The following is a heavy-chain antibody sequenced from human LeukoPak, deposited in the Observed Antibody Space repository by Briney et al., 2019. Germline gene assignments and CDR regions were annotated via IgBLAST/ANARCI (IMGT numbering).Heavy chain of an antibody. V-gene: IGHV4-34*01. CDR1: GGSITGYY. Sequence: SETLSLTCTVSGGSITGYYWSWIRQPPGKGLEWIGEINPSVSTNYNPSLKSRVTISVDTSKNQFSLKLTSVTAADTAVYYCARGRVTTKRLDYWGQGTLVTVSS. CDR3: ARGRVTTKRLDY. D-gene: IGHD4-17*01. CDR2: INPSVST. J-gene: IGHJ4*02.